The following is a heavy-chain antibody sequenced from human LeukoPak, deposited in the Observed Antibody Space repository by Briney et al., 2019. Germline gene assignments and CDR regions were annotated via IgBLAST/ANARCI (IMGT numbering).Heavy chain of an antibody. V-gene: IGHV1-2*06. CDR1: GYTFTGYY. Sequence: EASVKVSRKASGYTFTGYYMHWVRPAPGQGLEWMGRINPNSGGTNYAQKFQGRVTMTRDTSISTAYMELSRLRSDVTAVYYWARAGGAATLFDYWGQGTLVTVSS. D-gene: IGHD1-26*01. J-gene: IGHJ4*02. CDR3: ARAGGAATLFDY. CDR2: INPNSGGT.